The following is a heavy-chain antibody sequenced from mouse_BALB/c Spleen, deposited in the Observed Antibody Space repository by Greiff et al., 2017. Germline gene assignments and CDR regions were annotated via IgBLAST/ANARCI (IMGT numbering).Heavy chain of an antibody. CDR1: GYTFTDYY. Sequence: VQLQESGPELVKPGASVKISCKASGYTFTDYYINWVKQKPGQGLEWIGWIYPGSGNTKYNEKFKGKATLTVDTSSSTAYMQLSSLTSEDTAVYFCARSPSTMITSYAMDYWGQGTSVTVSS. CDR3: ARSPSTMITSYAMDY. D-gene: IGHD2-4*01. J-gene: IGHJ4*01. CDR2: IYPGSGNT. V-gene: IGHV1-84*02.